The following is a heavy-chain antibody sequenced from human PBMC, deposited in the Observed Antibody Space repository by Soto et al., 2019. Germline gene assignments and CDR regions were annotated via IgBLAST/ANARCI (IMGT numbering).Heavy chain of an antibody. Sequence: ASVKVACNASGFSTTGYYLHWIRAAPGQGLEWLWSINPNTGGTTYAQKFQGRVTLTWDTSINTAYMELSSLRPDDTAMYYCARERYKVLSDGMDVWDQGTSKTVSS. CDR3: ARERYKVLSDGMDV. D-gene: IGHD2-8*01. CDR2: INPNTGGT. V-gene: IGHV1-2*02. J-gene: IGHJ6*02. CDR1: GFSTTGYY.